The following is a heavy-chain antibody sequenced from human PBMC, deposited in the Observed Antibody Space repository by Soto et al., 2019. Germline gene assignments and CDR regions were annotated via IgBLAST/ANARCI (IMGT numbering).Heavy chain of an antibody. V-gene: IGHV3-72*01. CDR3: ARYSGSYSRGLDY. J-gene: IGHJ4*02. D-gene: IGHD1-26*01. CDR1: GFTFSDHY. Sequence: EVQLVESGGGLVQPGGSLRLSCAASGFTFSDHYMEWVRQAPGKGLEWVVRIRNKANSYNTEYAASVKGRFTISRDDSRNSLYLQINSLKTEYTAVFYWARYSGSYSRGLDYCGQGTPVIFPS. CDR2: IRNKANSYNT.